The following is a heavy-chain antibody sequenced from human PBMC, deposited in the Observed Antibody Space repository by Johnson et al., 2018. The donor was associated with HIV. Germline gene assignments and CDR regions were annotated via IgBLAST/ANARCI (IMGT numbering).Heavy chain of an antibody. CDR3: ARRVQYYPYGDAFDI. Sequence: VQLVESGVGLVQPGGSLRLSCATSGFTFRSYAMHWVRQAPGRGLEHVSGITTNGNSTHYANSVKGRFTISRDNSKNTLYLQMGSLRAEDMAVYYCARRVQYYPYGDAFDIWGQGTMVTVSS. CDR2: ITTNGNST. D-gene: IGHD3-10*01. J-gene: IGHJ3*02. V-gene: IGHV3-64*01. CDR1: GFTFRSYA.